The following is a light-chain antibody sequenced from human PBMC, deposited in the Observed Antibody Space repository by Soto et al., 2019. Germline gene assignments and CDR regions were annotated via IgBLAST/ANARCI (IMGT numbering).Light chain of an antibody. J-gene: IGKJ4*01. CDR2: GTS. Sequence: EIVLTQSPGTLSLSPGERATLSCRASQYVSTTFFAWYQQKPGQAPRLLIYGTSIRATGIPDRFSGSGSGTDFTLTISRPEPEDFAVYYCQQYGSSPLTFGGGTRMEIK. CDR3: QQYGSSPLT. V-gene: IGKV3-20*01. CDR1: QYVSTTF.